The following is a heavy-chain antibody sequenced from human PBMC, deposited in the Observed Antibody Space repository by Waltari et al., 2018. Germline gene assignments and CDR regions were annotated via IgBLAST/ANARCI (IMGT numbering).Heavy chain of an antibody. D-gene: IGHD5-12*01. CDR1: GGSISSYY. J-gene: IGHJ6*02. CDR3: ARQSRGHQVAGMDV. Sequence: QLQLQESGPGLVKPSETLSLTCTVSGGSISSYYWSWTRQPPGKGLEWIGYIYYSGSTSYNPSLKSRVTISVDTSKNQFSLKLSSVTAADSATYYCARQSRGHQVAGMDVWGHGTTVTVSS. V-gene: IGHV4-59*08. CDR2: IYYSGST.